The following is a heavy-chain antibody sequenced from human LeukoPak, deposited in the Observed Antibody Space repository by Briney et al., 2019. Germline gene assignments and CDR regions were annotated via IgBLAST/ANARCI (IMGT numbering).Heavy chain of an antibody. Sequence: GGSLRLSCAASGFTFSGYWMSWVRQAPGKGLEWVANIKEDGSDKSYVDSVKGRFTISRDNAKNSLYLQMNSLRVEDTAVYYCARGPSYCGGDCYYYFDYWGQGTLVTVSS. CDR1: GFTFSGYW. D-gene: IGHD2-21*01. CDR3: ARGPSYCGGDCYYYFDY. J-gene: IGHJ4*02. CDR2: IKEDGSDK. V-gene: IGHV3-7*01.